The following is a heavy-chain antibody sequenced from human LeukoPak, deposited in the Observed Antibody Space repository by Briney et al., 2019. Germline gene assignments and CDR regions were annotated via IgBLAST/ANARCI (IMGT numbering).Heavy chain of an antibody. CDR3: ARGPNSNWSGLVF. CDR1: GFSLSGHW. Sequence: PGGTLRLSCTASGFSLSGHWMHWARHLPGKGLVCVSRSSPTGSTTSYADSVRGRFTVSRDNAKDTLYVQVNNLRAEVTAVYYCARGPNSNWSGLVFWGQGTLLTVSS. CDR2: SSPTGSTT. J-gene: IGHJ4*02. V-gene: IGHV3-74*01. D-gene: IGHD6-6*01.